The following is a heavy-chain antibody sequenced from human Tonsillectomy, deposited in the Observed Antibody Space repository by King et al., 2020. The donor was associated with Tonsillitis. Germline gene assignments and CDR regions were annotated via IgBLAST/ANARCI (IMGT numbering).Heavy chain of an antibody. Sequence: VQLVESGGGVVQPGRSLRLSCAASGFTFSSYAMHWVRQAPGKELEWVAVISYDGSNKYYADSVKGRFTISRDNSKNTLYLQMNSLRAEDTAVYYCARDHRSFGSGSYYNPKYWGQGTLVTVSS. D-gene: IGHD3-10*01. CDR1: GFTFSSYA. J-gene: IGHJ4*02. V-gene: IGHV3-30*04. CDR3: ARDHRSFGSGSYYNPKY. CDR2: ISYDGSNK.